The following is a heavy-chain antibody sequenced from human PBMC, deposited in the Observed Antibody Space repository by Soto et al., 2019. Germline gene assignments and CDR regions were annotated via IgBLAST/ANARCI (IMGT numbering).Heavy chain of an antibody. Sequence: PGGSLRLSCAASGFTFSSYSMNWVRQAPGKGLEWVSSISSSSSYIYYADSVKGRFTISRDNAKNSLYLQMNILRAEDTAVYYCARDIVVVPAAIHWFDPWGQGTLVTVSS. CDR2: ISSSSSYI. J-gene: IGHJ5*02. V-gene: IGHV3-21*01. CDR1: GFTFSSYS. CDR3: ARDIVVVPAAIHWFDP. D-gene: IGHD2-2*01.